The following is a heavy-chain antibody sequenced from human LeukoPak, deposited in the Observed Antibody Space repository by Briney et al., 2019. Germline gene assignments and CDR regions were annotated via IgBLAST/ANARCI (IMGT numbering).Heavy chain of an antibody. D-gene: IGHD4-17*01. V-gene: IGHV3-11*04. J-gene: IGHJ4*02. CDR1: AFTFRDYY. CDR3: ARGEDWTLIEGLATVTHFDY. Sequence: GGSLRLSCAASAFTFRDYYMSWIRQAPGKGLECVSYISLSGSTISYADSLKGRFTISRDNAKNSLYLQMNSLRAEDTAVYYCARGEDWTLIEGLATVTHFDYWGPGTLVTVSS. CDR2: ISLSGSTI.